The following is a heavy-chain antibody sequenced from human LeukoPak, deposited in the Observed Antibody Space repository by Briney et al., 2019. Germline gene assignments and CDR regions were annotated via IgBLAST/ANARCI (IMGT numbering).Heavy chain of an antibody. V-gene: IGHV4-34*01. Sequence: KTSETLSLTCAVYGGSFSGYYWSWIRQPPGKGLEWIGEINHSGSTNYNPSLKSRVTISVDTSKNQFSLKLSSVTAADTAVYYCARVRSSPRIKAFDIWGQGTMVTVSS. CDR3: ARVRSSPRIKAFDI. J-gene: IGHJ3*02. CDR1: GGSFSGYY. CDR2: INHSGST. D-gene: IGHD1-26*01.